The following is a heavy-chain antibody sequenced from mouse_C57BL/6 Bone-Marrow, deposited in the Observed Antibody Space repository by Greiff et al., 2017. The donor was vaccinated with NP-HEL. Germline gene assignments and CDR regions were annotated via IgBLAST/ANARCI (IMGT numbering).Heavy chain of an antibody. D-gene: IGHD2-3*01. CDR3: ARSRFYDGDSLFAY. CDR2: IYPGDGDT. Sequence: VQLQQSGPELVKPGASVKISCKASGYAFSSSWMNWVKQRPGKGLEWIGRIYPGDGDTNYNGKFKGKATLTADKSSSTAYMQLSSLTSEDSAVYFCARSRFYDGDSLFAYWGQGTLVTVSA. CDR1: GYAFSSSW. J-gene: IGHJ3*01. V-gene: IGHV1-82*01.